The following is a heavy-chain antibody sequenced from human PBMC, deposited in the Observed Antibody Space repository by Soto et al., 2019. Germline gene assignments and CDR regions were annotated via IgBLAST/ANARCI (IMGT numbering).Heavy chain of an antibody. CDR1: GGSISSYY. CDR3: ARAYSTSVYYFDY. D-gene: IGHD2-21*01. Sequence: SETLSLTCTVSGGSISSYYWSWIRQPPGKGLEWIGYIYYSGSTNYNPSLKSRVTISIDTSKNQFSLKLSSVTAADTAVYYCARAYSTSVYYFDYWGQGTLVPVSS. V-gene: IGHV4-59*08. CDR2: IYYSGST. J-gene: IGHJ4*02.